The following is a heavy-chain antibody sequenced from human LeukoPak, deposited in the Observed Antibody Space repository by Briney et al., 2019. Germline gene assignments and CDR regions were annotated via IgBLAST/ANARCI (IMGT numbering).Heavy chain of an antibody. CDR3: ARNGGYGKFDY. D-gene: IGHD1-26*01. CDR2: IDHTGTT. V-gene: IGHV4-38-2*01. Sequence: SETLSLTCAVSGYSISSVYYCGWIRRPPGKGLEWIGTIDHTGTTYYNPSLKSRVTMSVDTSKNQFSLNLNSVTAADTAFYYCARNGGYGKFDYWGQGTLVTVSS. J-gene: IGHJ4*02. CDR1: GYSISSVYY.